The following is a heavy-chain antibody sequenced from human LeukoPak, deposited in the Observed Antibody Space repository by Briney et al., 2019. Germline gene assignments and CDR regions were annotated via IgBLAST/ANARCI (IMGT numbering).Heavy chain of an antibody. V-gene: IGHV5-51*01. CDR2: IYPGDSDT. CDR3: ARRHRRSGYYPNYFDY. J-gene: IGHJ4*02. Sequence: GGSLKISCQGSGXSFTSYWSGWVRQMPGKGLEWMGIIYPGDSDTRYSPSFQGQVTISADKYIRNAYLQWSSLKASDPAMYYCARRHRRSGYYPNYFDYWGQGTLVTVSS. CDR1: GXSFTSYW. D-gene: IGHD3-22*01.